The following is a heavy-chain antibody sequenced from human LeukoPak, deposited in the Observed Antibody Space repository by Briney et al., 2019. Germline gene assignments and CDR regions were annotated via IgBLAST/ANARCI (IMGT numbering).Heavy chain of an antibody. CDR2: INWNGGST. CDR1: GFTFEDYG. D-gene: IGHD6-13*01. V-gene: IGHV3-20*04. Sequence: PGLSLRLFCAASGFTFEDYGMSWVRQAPGKGLEWVSGINWNGGSTVYADSVKGRFTISRDNAKNCLYLQMNSLRAEDTALYYCARDPGIAAAEDDYWGQGTLVTVSS. J-gene: IGHJ4*02. CDR3: ARDPGIAAAEDDY.